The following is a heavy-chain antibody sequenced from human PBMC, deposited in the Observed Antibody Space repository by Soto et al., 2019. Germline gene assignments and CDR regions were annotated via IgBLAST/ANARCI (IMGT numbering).Heavy chain of an antibody. CDR2: TPYNGNT. CDR3: ARDMDAGFTHHFDP. Sequence: SETLSLTSFFSGGSVTSHHWSWIRLFPGRRLEWIAYTPYNGNTNYKPSLQSRVTMSLDTSKKQLSRKLTSMTAADTGVYYCARDMDAGFTHHFDPWVQGTLVTVSS. D-gene: IGHD2-2*03. CDR1: GGSVTSHH. V-gene: IGHV4-59*02. J-gene: IGHJ5*02.